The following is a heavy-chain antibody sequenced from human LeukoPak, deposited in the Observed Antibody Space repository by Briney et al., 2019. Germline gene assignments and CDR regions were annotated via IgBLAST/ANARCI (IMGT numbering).Heavy chain of an antibody. Sequence: GGSLTLSCTASGSTFGDYAMSCFRDAPQERAEWVGFIRSKAYGGTTEYPASVKVRFTISRDDSKSIAYLQMNSLKTEDTAGYYCARALFDYDLLCGYYGFDYWGQGALVTVSS. D-gene: IGHD3-3*01. CDR3: ARALFDYDLLCGYYGFDY. CDR1: GSTFGDYA. V-gene: IGHV3-49*03. CDR2: IRSKAYGGTT. J-gene: IGHJ4*02.